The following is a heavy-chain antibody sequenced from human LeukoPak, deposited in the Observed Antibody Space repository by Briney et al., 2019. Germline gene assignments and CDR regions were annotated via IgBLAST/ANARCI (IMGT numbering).Heavy chain of an antibody. V-gene: IGHV7-4-1*02. CDR2: INTNTGNP. CDR3: ARVVYSSGCRTFDY. J-gene: IGHJ4*02. D-gene: IGHD6-19*01. CDR1: GYTFNTYA. Sequence: GASVKVSCKASGYTFNTYAMNWVRQAPGQGLEWMGWINTNTGNPTYAQGFTGRFVFSLDTSVSTAYLQISSLKAEDTAVYYCARVVYSSGCRTFDYWGQGTLVTVSS.